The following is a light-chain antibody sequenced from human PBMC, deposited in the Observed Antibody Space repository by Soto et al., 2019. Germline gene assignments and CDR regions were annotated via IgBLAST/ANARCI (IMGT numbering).Light chain of an antibody. V-gene: IGLV2-23*02. CDR2: EVS. CDR1: SSDVGSYNL. J-gene: IGLJ1*01. Sequence: QSALTQPVSVSGFPGESISISCTRTSSDVGSYNLVSWYQQHPGKAPKLMIYEVSKRPSGVSNRFSGSKSGNTASLTISGLQAEDEADYYCCSYAGSSISYVFGTGTKVTVL. CDR3: CSYAGSSISYV.